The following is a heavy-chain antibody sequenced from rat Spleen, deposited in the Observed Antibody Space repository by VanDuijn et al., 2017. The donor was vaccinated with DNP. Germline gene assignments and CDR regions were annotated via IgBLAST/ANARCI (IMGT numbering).Heavy chain of an antibody. D-gene: IGHD1-7*01. CDR2: RSYSGRT. V-gene: IGHV3-1*01. J-gene: IGHJ2*01. CDR1: GSSITSNY. CDR3: SRLTRYFDY. Sequence: EVQLQESGSGLVKPSQSLSLTCSVTGSSITSNYWGWIRKFPGNKMEYIGHRSYSGRTNYNPSLKSRIYITRDKSKNHFLLHLNTVTIEDTATSYWSRLTRYFDYWGQGVMVTVSS.